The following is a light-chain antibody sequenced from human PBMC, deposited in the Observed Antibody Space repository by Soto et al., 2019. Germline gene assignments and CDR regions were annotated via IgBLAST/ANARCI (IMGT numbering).Light chain of an antibody. V-gene: IGLV2-14*01. CDR2: DVS. CDR3: SSYTSSSTPYV. Sequence: QSALTQPASVSGSPGQSTTISRTGTSSDVGGYNYVSWYQQHPGKAPKLMIYDVSNRPSGVSNRFSGSKSGNTASLTISGLQAEGEADYYCSSYTSSSTPYVFGTGTKVTVL. J-gene: IGLJ1*01. CDR1: SSDVGGYNY.